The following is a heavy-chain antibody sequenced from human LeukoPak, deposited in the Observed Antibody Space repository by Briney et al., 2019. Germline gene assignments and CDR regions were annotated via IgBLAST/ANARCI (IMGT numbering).Heavy chain of an antibody. J-gene: IGHJ4*02. V-gene: IGHV1-69*13. CDR1: GGTFSSYA. D-gene: IGHD3-22*01. Sequence: SVKVSCKASGGTFSSYAISWVRQAPGQGLEWMGGIIPIFGTANYVQKFQGRVTITADESTSTAYMELSSLRSEDTAVYYCARGFPPRRNYDSSGYYSYYFDHWGQGTLVTVSS. CDR3: ARGFPPRRNYDSSGYYSYYFDH. CDR2: IIPIFGTA.